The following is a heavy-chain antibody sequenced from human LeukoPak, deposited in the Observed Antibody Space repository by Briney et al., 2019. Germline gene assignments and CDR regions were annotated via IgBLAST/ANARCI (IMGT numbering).Heavy chain of an antibody. CDR3: ARDRVGDSDAFDV. CDR1: GHRFSHNW. J-gene: IGHJ3*01. Sequence: GGSLRLSCAASGHRFSHNWMSCARQAPGKRLEWVANIKQDGSEKYYVDSVKGRFTSYKDNAKSSLYLQMSSLRAEDTAIYYCARDRVGDSDAFDVWGQGTVVTVSS. V-gene: IGHV3-7*01. CDR2: IKQDGSEK. D-gene: IGHD2-21*01.